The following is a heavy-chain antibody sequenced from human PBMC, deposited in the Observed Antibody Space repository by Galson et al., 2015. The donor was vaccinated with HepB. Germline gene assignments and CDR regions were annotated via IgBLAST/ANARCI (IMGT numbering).Heavy chain of an antibody. CDR1: GFTFSDYH. V-gene: IGHV3-11*01. CDR2: IIGSNNTT. D-gene: IGHD2-8*01. J-gene: IGHJ4*02. CDR3: ARTSFLMPFDY. Sequence: SLRLSCAASGFTFSDYHMTWIRQAPGKGLEWISKIIGSNNTTYYADSVKGRFTISRDNAKNSLYLQMNSLRADDTAVYYCARTSFLMPFDYWGQGTLVTVSS.